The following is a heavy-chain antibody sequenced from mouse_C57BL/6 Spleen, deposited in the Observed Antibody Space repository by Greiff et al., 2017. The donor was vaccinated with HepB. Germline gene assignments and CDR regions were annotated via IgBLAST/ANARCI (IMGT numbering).Heavy chain of an antibody. V-gene: IGHV5-6*01. Sequence: EVHLVESGGDLVKPGGSLKLSCAASGFTFSSYGMSWVRQTPDKRLEWVATISSGGSYTYYPDSVKGRFTISRDNAKNTLYLQMSSLKSEDTAMYYCARRGELNRGFFDYWGQGTTLTVSS. CDR3: ARRGELNRGFFDY. CDR2: ISSGGSYT. J-gene: IGHJ2*01. CDR1: GFTFSSYG.